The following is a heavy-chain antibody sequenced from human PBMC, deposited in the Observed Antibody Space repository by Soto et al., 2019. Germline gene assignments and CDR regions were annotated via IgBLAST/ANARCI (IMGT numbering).Heavy chain of an antibody. Sequence: QVQLEQSGPGLVKPSQTLSLTCKISGGSISSLNDYWSWIRQSPGEGLEWIGYIFDSGTAHYNPSLKGGVRISGDTSQSQFSLTIQSVTVADTAVCYGAREVSWTGAFDHWGQGILVTVSS. CDR3: AREVSWTGAFDH. CDR1: GGSISSLNDY. J-gene: IGHJ5*02. D-gene: IGHD2-8*02. V-gene: IGHV4-31*02. CDR2: IFDSGTA.